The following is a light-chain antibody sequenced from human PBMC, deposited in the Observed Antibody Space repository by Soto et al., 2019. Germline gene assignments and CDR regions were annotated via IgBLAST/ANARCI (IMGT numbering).Light chain of an antibody. CDR2: AAS. CDR1: QNINSY. V-gene: IGKV1-39*01. Sequence: DIQMTQSPSSLSASVGDRVTITCRASQNINSYLNWYQQKPGKAPKLLIYAASSLQSGVPSRFSGSGSGTDFTLTISSLQPEDFVTYYCQQSYSTPPTTFGGGTKVEIK. J-gene: IGKJ4*01. CDR3: QQSYSTPPTT.